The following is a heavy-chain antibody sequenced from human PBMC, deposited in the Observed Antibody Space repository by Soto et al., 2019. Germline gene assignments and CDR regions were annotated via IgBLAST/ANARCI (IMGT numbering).Heavy chain of an antibody. CDR2: LAVPYTGAQT. Sequence: PGGSLRLSCTASGFTFGSYAMGWARPAPGKGLEWLSSLAVPYTGAQTYYADSVAGRLTVSRDDSKNTLYLELNSLRAEDTAVYYCAKDWGRIAVAGWTDWGPGTLVTVSS. V-gene: IGHV3-23*01. CDR1: GFTFGSYA. CDR3: AKDWGRIAVAGWTD. D-gene: IGHD6-19*01. J-gene: IGHJ4*02.